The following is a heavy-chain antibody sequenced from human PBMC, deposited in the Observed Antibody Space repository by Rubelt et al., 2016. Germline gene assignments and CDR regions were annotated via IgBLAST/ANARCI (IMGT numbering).Heavy chain of an antibody. Sequence: QVQLQESGPGLVKPSQTPSLTCTVSGGSISSGGYYWSWIRQHPGKGLEWIGYIYYSGSTYYNPSLKSRVTISVDTSKNQFSLKRGSVPAADTAVCYCARGLGRSGYASCSDYWGRGTLVTVSA. CDR3: ARGLGRSGYASCSDY. CDR2: IYYSGST. J-gene: IGHJ4*02. CDR1: GGSISSGGYY. V-gene: IGHV4-31*03. D-gene: IGHD5-12*01.